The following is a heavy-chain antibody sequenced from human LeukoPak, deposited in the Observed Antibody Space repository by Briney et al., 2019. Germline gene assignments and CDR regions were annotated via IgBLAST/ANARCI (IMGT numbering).Heavy chain of an antibody. CDR3: ARGWGIPAPISWFDP. D-gene: IGHD2-2*01. CDR1: GGSYSSNI. V-gene: IGHV1-69*05. CDR2: IVPIFGKT. Sequence: VASVKVSCKASGGSYSSNIIGWVRQAPGQGLEWMGGIVPIFGKTKYAQKFQGRVTITTDESSSTAYMELSSLRSDDTAICHCARGWGIPAPISWFDPWGQGTLVTVSS. J-gene: IGHJ5*02.